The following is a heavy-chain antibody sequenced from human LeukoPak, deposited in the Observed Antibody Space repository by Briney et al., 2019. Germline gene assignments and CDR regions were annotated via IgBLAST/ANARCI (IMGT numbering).Heavy chain of an antibody. J-gene: IGHJ4*02. CDR2: IYHSGST. CDR1: SASITSSPYY. CDR3: ARVAVAAAGTPFFDY. V-gene: IGHV4-39*07. Sequence: PSETLSLTCTVSSASITSSPYYWGWIRQPPGKGLEWIGSIYHSGSTYYNPSLKSRVTISVDTSKNQFSLKLSSVTAADTAVYYCARVAVAAAGTPFFDYWGQGTLVTVSS. D-gene: IGHD6-13*01.